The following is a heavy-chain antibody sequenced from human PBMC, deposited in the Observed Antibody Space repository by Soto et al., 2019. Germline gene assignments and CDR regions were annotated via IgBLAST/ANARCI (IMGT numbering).Heavy chain of an antibody. D-gene: IGHD3-22*01. CDR2: IIPMFGTA. Sequence: GASVKVSCKASGGTFSTFGINWVRQAPGQGVEWMGGIIPMFGTATYAQKLQDRVTITADESTSTVYMELSSLRSEDTAAYYCAREVDSGYYVRWFDPWGQGTLVTVSS. J-gene: IGHJ5*02. CDR3: AREVDSGYYVRWFDP. V-gene: IGHV1-69*13. CDR1: GGTFSTFG.